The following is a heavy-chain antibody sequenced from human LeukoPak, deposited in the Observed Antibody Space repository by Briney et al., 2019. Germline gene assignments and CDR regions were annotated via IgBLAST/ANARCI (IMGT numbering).Heavy chain of an antibody. CDR1: GGSISSYY. V-gene: IGHV4-59*12. CDR3: ARDLSLAYCGGDCRPGAFDI. J-gene: IGHJ3*02. D-gene: IGHD2-21*02. CDR2: IYYSGST. Sequence: SETLSLTCTVSGGSISSYYWSWIRQPPGKGLEWIGYIYYSGSTNYNPSLKSRVTISVDKSKNQFSLKLSSVTAADTAVYYCARDLSLAYCGGDCRPGAFDIWGQGTMVTVSS.